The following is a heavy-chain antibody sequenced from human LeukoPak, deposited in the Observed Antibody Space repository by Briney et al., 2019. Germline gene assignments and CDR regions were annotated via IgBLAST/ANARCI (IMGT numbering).Heavy chain of an antibody. CDR2: IYYSGST. CDR1: GGSISSSNYY. Sequence: SETLSLTCTVSGGSISSSNYYWGWIRQPPGKGLEWIGSIYYSGSTYYSPSLKSRVTISVDTSKNQFSLKLSSVTAADTAVYYCARDAYGGNSWGWFDPWGQGTLVTVSS. V-gene: IGHV4-39*07. D-gene: IGHD4-23*01. J-gene: IGHJ5*02. CDR3: ARDAYGGNSWGWFDP.